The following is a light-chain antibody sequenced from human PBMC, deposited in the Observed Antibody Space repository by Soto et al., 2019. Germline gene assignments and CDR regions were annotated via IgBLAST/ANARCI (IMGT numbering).Light chain of an antibody. J-gene: IGKJ4*01. CDR2: GAY. Sequence: EIVLTQSPGTLSLSPGERATLSCRASPSVSSSYLAWYQQKPGQAHRLLIYGAYSTATGIPNMFSGSGSGKYFTHTIRGVDPDVCALYYCQQYGSSPRCFGGGTKVEIK. CDR3: QQYGSSPRC. V-gene: IGKV3-20*01. CDR1: PSVSSSY.